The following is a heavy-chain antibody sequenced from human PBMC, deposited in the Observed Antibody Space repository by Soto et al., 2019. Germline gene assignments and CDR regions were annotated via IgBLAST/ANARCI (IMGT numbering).Heavy chain of an antibody. CDR2: IYYSGST. J-gene: IGHJ5*02. D-gene: IGHD2-15*01. CDR1: DGSISSYY. V-gene: IGHV4-59*01. Sequence: SETLSLSCTVSDGSISSYYWSWIRQPPGKGLEWIGYIYYSGSTNYNPSLKSRVTISVDTSKNQFSLKLSSVTAADTAVYYCARERPRGYCSGGSCYGSWFDPWGQGTLVTVS. CDR3: ARERPRGYCSGGSCYGSWFDP.